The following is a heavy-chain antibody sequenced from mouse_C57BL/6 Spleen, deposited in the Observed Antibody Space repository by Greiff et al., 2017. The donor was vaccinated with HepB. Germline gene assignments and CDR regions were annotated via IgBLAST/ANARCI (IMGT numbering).Heavy chain of an antibody. CDR1: GYTFTSYW. V-gene: IGHV1-50*01. D-gene: IGHD1-1*01. Sequence: QVQLQQPGAELVKPGASVKLSCKASGYTFTSYWMQWVKQRPGQGLEWIGEIDPSDSYTNYNQKFKGKATLTVDTSSSTAYMQLSSLTSEYSAVYYCASTTLVGGAMDYWGQGTPVTVSS. CDR2: IDPSDSYT. J-gene: IGHJ4*01. CDR3: ASTTLVGGAMDY.